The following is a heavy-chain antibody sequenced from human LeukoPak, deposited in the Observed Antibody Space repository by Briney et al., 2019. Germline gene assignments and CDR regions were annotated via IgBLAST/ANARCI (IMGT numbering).Heavy chain of an antibody. D-gene: IGHD6-19*01. CDR1: GFTFSSYG. V-gene: IGHV3-30*02. J-gene: IGHJ6*03. Sequence: PGGSLRLSCAASGFTFSSYGMHWVRQAPGKGLEWVTFIRYDGSNKFYADSVKGRFTISRDNSKNTLYLQMNNLRVEDTAVYFCAKGSKAVLFTRDHYMDVWGKGTTVTISS. CDR2: IRYDGSNK. CDR3: AKGSKAVLFTRDHYMDV.